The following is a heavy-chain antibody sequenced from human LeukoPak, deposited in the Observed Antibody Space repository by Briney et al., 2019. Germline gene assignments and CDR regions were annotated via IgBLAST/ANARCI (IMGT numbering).Heavy chain of an antibody. CDR1: GFTFSSYA. V-gene: IGHV3-30*04. CDR3: AKDRGTMVRGVIILDAFDI. J-gene: IGHJ3*02. Sequence: SGGSLRLSCAASGFTFSSYAMHWVRQAPGKGPEWVTVIARDGKDKHHADSVKGRFTISRDNSKNTLYLQMNSLRAEDTAVYYCAKDRGTMVRGVIILDAFDIWGQGTMVTVSS. CDR2: IARDGKDK. D-gene: IGHD3-10*01.